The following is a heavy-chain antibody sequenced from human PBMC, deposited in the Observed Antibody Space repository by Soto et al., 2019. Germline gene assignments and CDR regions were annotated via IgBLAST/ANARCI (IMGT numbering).Heavy chain of an antibody. CDR3: ARGWFGPDV. V-gene: IGHV3-74*01. J-gene: IGHJ6*03. Sequence: EVQLVESGGGLVQPGGSLRLSCAASEFTFSGRSVHWVRQAPGKGLVWVSGIDKVGTDSTYADSVKGRFTSSRDNAKNTVYLKINSLGVEDTAVYYCARGWFGPDVWGKGTTVTVSS. CDR1: EFTFSGRS. D-gene: IGHD3-10*01. CDR2: IDKVGTDS.